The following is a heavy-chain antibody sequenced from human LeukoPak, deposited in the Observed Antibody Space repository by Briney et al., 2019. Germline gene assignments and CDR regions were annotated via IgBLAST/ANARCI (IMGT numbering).Heavy chain of an antibody. J-gene: IGHJ4*02. Sequence: GGSLRLSCAASGFTFSSYWTSWVRQAPGKGLEWVANIKQDGSEKYYVDSVKGRFTISRDNAKNSLYLQMNSLRAEDTAVYYCARADYYGSGSYYKDYWGQGTLVTVSS. V-gene: IGHV3-7*01. CDR3: ARADYYGSGSYYKDY. CDR1: GFTFSSYW. D-gene: IGHD3-10*01. CDR2: IKQDGSEK.